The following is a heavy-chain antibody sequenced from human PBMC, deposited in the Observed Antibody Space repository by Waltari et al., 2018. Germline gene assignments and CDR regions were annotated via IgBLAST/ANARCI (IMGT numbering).Heavy chain of an antibody. D-gene: IGHD2-8*02. J-gene: IGHJ4*02. V-gene: IGHV4-34*01. CDR2: INHSGST. Sequence: QVQLQQWGAGLLKPSETLSLTCAVYGGSFSGYYWSWIRQPPGKGLEWIGEINHSGSTNHNPSPKSGVTISVDTSKNQFSLKLSSVTAADTAVYYCARGLLGRKAFDYWGQGTLVTVSS. CDR3: ARGLLGRKAFDY. CDR1: GGSFSGYY.